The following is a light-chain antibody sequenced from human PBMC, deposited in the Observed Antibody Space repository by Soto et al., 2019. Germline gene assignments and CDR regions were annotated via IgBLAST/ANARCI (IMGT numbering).Light chain of an antibody. V-gene: IGLV6-57*04. J-gene: IGLJ2*01. CDR1: SGGIAANY. CDR2: EDD. Sequence: NFMLTQPHSVSESPGKTVTISCTRSSGGIAANYVQWYQQRPGSAPTTVIYEDDQRPSGVPDRFSGSIDRSSNSASLTISGLQTEDEADYYCQSYDSSSEHVVFGGGTKVTVL. CDR3: QSYDSSSEHVV.